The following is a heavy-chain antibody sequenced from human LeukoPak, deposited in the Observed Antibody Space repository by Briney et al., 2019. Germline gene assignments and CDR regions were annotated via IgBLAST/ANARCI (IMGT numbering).Heavy chain of an antibody. J-gene: IGHJ4*02. D-gene: IGHD1/OR15-1a*01. Sequence: PGRSLRLSCAASGFTFSDYAMHWVRQAPGKGLEWVALISYDGTNKYYAESVRGRFTISRDSSRSTLYLYMNSLTGADTSVYYCALTTIGVVYYFDYWGQGTLVTVSS. V-gene: IGHV3-30*04. CDR1: GFTFSDYA. CDR2: ISYDGTNK. CDR3: ALTTIGVVYYFDY.